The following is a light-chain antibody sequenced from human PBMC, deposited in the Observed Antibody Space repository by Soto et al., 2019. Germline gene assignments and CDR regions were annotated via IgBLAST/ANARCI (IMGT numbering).Light chain of an antibody. J-gene: IGKJ5*01. CDR1: QSVSSS. Sequence: EIVMTQPPATLSVSPGERATLSCRASQSVSSSLAWYQQKPGQAPRLLIYGAATRAAGIPARFSGRGSGTEFTLTISSLEPEDFAVYYCQHRSNWPPITFGQGTRLEI. CDR2: GAA. CDR3: QHRSNWPPIT. V-gene: IGKV3-15*01.